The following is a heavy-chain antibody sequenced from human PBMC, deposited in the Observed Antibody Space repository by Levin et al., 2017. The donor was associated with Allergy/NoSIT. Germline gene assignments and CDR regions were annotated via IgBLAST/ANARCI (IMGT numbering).Heavy chain of an antibody. CDR1: GFTFSSYV. Sequence: GESLKISCAASGFTFSSYVMSWVRQAPGKGLEWVSALTGSSDSTYYADSVKGRFTISRDNSNNILYLQMNSLRVEDTAVYYCAKGSAGARPYYFDYWGQGTLVTVSS. V-gene: IGHV3-23*01. D-gene: IGHD6-19*01. CDR2: LTGSSDST. CDR3: AKGSAGARPYYFDY. J-gene: IGHJ4*02.